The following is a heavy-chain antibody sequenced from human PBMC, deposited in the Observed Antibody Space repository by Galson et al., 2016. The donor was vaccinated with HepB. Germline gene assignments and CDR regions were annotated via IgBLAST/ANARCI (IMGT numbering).Heavy chain of an antibody. J-gene: IGHJ4*02. CDR1: GGTFSNYA. CDR3: AKSLGAGTYYFVWDY. CDR2: IIPIFNTA. Sequence: SVKVSCKASGGTFSNYAFSWVRQAPGLGLEWMGGIIPIFNTAHYAQKFKGRVTITADESTSTAYMELSSLRSEDTAVYYCAKSLGAGTYYFVWDYWGQGSRVTVSS. D-gene: IGHD3-10*02. V-gene: IGHV1-69*13.